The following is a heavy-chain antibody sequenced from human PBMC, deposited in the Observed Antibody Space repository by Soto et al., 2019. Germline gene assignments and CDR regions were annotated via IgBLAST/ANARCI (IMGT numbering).Heavy chain of an antibody. V-gene: IGHV1-18*01. J-gene: IGHJ4*02. CDR1: GYTFTSYG. Sequence: QVQLVQSGAEVKKPGASVKVSCKPSGYTFTSYGISWVRQAPGQGLEWMGWISAYNGNTNYAQKLQGRVTMTQDTATSTADMERRSLRSDDTAVYYCGGKDSSSWYCSLCDYWGQGTHVTLSS. D-gene: IGHD6-13*01. CDR3: GGKDSSSWYCSLCDY. CDR2: ISAYNGNT.